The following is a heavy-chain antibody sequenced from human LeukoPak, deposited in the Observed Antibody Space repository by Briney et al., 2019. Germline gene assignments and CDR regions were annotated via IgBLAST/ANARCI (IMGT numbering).Heavy chain of an antibody. CDR2: ISCSGNYI. CDR1: RFTFSSYS. Sequence: PGGSLRLSCAASRFTFSSYSMNWVRQAPGKGLEWVSSISCSGNYIYYADSVKGRFTISRDNAKNSLYLQMNSLRAEDTAVYYCARDSIQQQLVLEDRGYPYYFEHWGQGTLVTVSS. J-gene: IGHJ4*02. D-gene: IGHD6-13*01. CDR3: ARDSIQQQLVLEDRGYPYYFEH. V-gene: IGHV3-21*01.